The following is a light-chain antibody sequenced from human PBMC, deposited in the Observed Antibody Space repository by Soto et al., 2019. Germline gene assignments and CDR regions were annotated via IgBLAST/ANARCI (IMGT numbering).Light chain of an antibody. Sequence: QSALTQPASVSGSPGQSITISCTGTSSDVGGYNYVSWYQQHPGKAPKLMIYEVSNRPSGVSNRFSGSKSGNTASLTISGLQAEDEADYYCSPYTSSREVFGTGTKVTVL. CDR3: SPYTSSREV. CDR1: SSDVGGYNY. V-gene: IGLV2-14*01. J-gene: IGLJ1*01. CDR2: EVS.